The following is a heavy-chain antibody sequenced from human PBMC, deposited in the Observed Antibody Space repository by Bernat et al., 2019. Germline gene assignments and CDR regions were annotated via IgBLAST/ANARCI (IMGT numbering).Heavy chain of an antibody. Sequence: QVQLVESGGCVVQPGRSLRLSCAASGFTFISYGMHWVRQPPGTGLEWVAVISYDGSNKYYADSVKGRFTISRDNSKNTLYLQMNSLRAEDTAVYYCAKDRGYCSGGSCYVYGMDVWGQGTTVTVSS. J-gene: IGHJ6*02. V-gene: IGHV3-30*18. CDR1: GFTFISYG. CDR3: AKDRGYCSGGSCYVYGMDV. D-gene: IGHD2-15*01. CDR2: ISYDGSNK.